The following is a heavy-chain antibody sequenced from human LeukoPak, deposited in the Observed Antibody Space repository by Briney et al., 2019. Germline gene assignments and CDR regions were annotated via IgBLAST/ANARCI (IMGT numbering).Heavy chain of an antibody. D-gene: IGHD2-2*01. CDR3: AKGYGSSTSYGNWFDP. J-gene: IGHJ5*02. CDR2: ISSGGTSE. CDR1: GFTFSTYA. V-gene: IGHV3-30*18. Sequence: GGSLRLSCGASGFTFSTYAMHWVRQTPDKGLEWVAFISSGGTSENYADSVKGRFTISRDDFENTLYLRMNNLTPEDTAVYYCAKGYGSSTSYGNWFDPWGQGTLVTVSS.